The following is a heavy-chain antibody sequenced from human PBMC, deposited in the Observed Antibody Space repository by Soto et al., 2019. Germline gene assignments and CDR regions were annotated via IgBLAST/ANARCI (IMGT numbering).Heavy chain of an antibody. CDR2: ISSSSSYI. CDR1: GFTFSSYS. D-gene: IGHD6-6*01. V-gene: IGHV3-21*04. J-gene: IGHJ6*02. CDR3: ARFVQVYYGMDV. Sequence: GGSLRLSCAASGFTFSSYSMNWVRQAPGKGLEWVSSISSSSSYIYYADSVKGRFTISRDNAKNSLYLQMNSLRAEDTAVYYCARFVQVYYGMDVWGQGNPGHRLL.